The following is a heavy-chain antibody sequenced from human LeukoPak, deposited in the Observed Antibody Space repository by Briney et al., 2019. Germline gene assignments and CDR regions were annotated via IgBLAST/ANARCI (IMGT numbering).Heavy chain of an antibody. CDR2: IKVSGGRT. V-gene: IGHV1-46*01. J-gene: IGHJ4*02. Sequence: ASVKVSCKASGYTFSGFYVHWVRQAPGQGLEWMGIIKVSGGRTEYAQKFRGRVTMTRDMSTSTVYMELNNLRSEDTAVYYCAREPPESYYFDYWGQGTLVTVSS. CDR3: AREPPESYYFDY. CDR1: GYTFSGFY.